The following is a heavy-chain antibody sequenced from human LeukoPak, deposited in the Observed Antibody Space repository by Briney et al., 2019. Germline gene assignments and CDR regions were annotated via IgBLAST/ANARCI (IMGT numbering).Heavy chain of an antibody. V-gene: IGHV4-61*01. J-gene: IGHJ4*02. CDR2: VYYSGST. D-gene: IGHD6-13*01. CDR3: ARAKAAAGIDYFDY. Sequence: SETLSLTCTVSGGSVSNASYYWSWIRQPPGKGLDWIGYVYYSGSTNYSPSLQSRVTVSVDTSKNQFSLKLTSVTAADTAVYYCARAKAAAGIDYFDYWGQGTLVTVSS. CDR1: GGSVSNASYY.